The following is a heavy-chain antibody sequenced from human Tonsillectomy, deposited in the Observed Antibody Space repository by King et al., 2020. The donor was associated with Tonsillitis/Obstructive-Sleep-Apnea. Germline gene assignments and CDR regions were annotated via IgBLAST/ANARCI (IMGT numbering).Heavy chain of an antibody. CDR2: ISAYNGNT. V-gene: IGHV1-18*01. CDR3: AIMGIAAAGVWFDP. Sequence: QLVQSGAEVKKPGASVKVSCKASGYTFTSYGISWVRQAPGQGLEWMGWISAYNGNTNYAQKLQGRVTMTTDTSTSTAYIELRSLGSDGTAVYYCAIMGIAAAGVWFDPWGQGTRVTVSS. CDR1: GYTFTSYG. J-gene: IGHJ5*02. D-gene: IGHD6-13*01.